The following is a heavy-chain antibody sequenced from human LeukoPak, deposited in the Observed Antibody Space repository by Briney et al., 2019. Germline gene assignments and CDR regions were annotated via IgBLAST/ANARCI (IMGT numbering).Heavy chain of an antibody. J-gene: IGHJ4*02. Sequence: GRSLRLSCAASGFTFSSYAMHWVRQAPGKGLEWVAVISYDGSNKYYADSVKGRFTISRDNSKNTLYLQMNSLRAEDTAVYYCARVPDGYNHIDYWGQGTLVTVSS. CDR2: ISYDGSNK. CDR3: ARVPDGYNHIDY. V-gene: IGHV3-30*01. D-gene: IGHD5-24*01. CDR1: GFTFSSYA.